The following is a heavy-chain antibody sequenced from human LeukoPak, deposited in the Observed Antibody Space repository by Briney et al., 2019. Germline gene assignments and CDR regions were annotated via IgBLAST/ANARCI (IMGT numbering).Heavy chain of an antibody. CDR1: GYTFTSYG. V-gene: IGHV1-18*01. Sequence: ASVKVSCKASGYTFTSYGISWVRQAPGQGLEWMGWISAYNGNTNYAQKLQGRVTMTTDTSTSTAYMELRSLRSDDTAVYYCARDLYDSSGYYPIYYYYYMDVWGKGTTVTVSS. D-gene: IGHD3-22*01. CDR3: ARDLYDSSGYYPIYYYYYMDV. J-gene: IGHJ6*03. CDR2: ISAYNGNT.